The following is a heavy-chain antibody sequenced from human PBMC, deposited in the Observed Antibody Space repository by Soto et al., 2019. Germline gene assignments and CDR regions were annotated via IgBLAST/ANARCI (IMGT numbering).Heavy chain of an antibody. V-gene: IGHV3-53*01. CDR3: ARVRGADYYDSSGYVEGMDV. CDR1: GFTVSSNY. J-gene: IGHJ6*02. D-gene: IGHD3-22*01. Sequence: GGSLRLSCAASGFTVSSNYMSWVRQAPGEGLEWVSVIYSGGSTYYADSVKGRFTISRDNSKNTLYLQMNSLRAEDTAVYYCARVRGADYYDSSGYVEGMDVWGQGTTVTVSS. CDR2: IYSGGST.